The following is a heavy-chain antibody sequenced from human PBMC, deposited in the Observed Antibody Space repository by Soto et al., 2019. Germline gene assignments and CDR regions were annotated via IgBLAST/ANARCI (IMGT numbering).Heavy chain of an antibody. J-gene: IGHJ3*02. CDR3: AREGGDAFDI. Sequence: QEQLVESGGGVVQPGRSLRLSWAASGFTFSNHAIHGFRQAPGKGREWVAFISYNGRDKFYADSVKGRFTISRDNSKNTLYLQMDSLRVEDTTVYYCAREGGDAFDIWGQGTVVTVSS. CDR2: ISYNGRDK. CDR1: GFTFSNHA. V-gene: IGHV3-30*04. D-gene: IGHD2-15*01.